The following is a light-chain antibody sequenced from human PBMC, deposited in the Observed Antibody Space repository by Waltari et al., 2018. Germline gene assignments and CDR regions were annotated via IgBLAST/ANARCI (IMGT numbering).Light chain of an antibody. CDR1: QSLGKNY. CDR2: GAS. J-gene: IGKJ2*01. V-gene: IGKV3-20*01. CDR3: QQYASSVLYT. Sequence: IVLTQSPGTLSLSPGDRASLSCKASQSLGKNYLAWYQHKPGQAPRRLLYGASSRAAGIPDRFSGSGSGTDFTRTISRLEPEYFAVYYVQQYASSVLYTFGQGTKLEIK.